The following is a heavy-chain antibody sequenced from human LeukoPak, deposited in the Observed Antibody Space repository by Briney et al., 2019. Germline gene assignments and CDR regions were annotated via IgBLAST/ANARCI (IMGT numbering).Heavy chain of an antibody. D-gene: IGHD5-18*01. V-gene: IGHV3-9*01. CDR2: ISWNSGSI. CDR3: ALLFGYVI. J-gene: IGHJ3*02. CDR1: GFTFDDYA. Sequence: GRSLRLSCAASGFTFDDYAMHWVRQAPGKGLEWVSGISWNSGSIGYADSVKGRFTISRDNAKNSLYLQMNSLRAEDTAVYYCALLFGYVIWGQGTMVTVSS.